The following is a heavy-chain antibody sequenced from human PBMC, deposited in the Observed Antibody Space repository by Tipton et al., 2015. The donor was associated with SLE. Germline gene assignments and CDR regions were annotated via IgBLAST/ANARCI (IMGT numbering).Heavy chain of an antibody. CDR1: GGSISSNSHY. CDR3: ARPTGDNFDY. Sequence: GLVKPSETLSLTCTVSGGSISSNSHYWAWIRQSPGKGLEWIGSINYSGSTSYNPSLKSRVTISVDTSKNQFSLKLSSVTAADTAVYYCARPTGDNFDYWGQGILVTVSS. V-gene: IGHV4-39*01. J-gene: IGHJ4*02. CDR2: INYSGST. D-gene: IGHD7-27*01.